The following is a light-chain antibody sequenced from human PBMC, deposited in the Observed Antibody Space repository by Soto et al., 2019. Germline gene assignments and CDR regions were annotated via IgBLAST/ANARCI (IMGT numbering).Light chain of an antibody. V-gene: IGKV3-15*01. Sequence: EILMTQSPATLSVSPWERATLSCRASQSVGRNLAWYQQKPGQAPRLLIFGASNRATGIPARFSGSGSGTEFTLTISSLQSEDFAVYYCQQYNNWPTWTFGQGTRWIS. CDR1: QSVGRN. CDR3: QQYNNWPTWT. CDR2: GAS. J-gene: IGKJ1*01.